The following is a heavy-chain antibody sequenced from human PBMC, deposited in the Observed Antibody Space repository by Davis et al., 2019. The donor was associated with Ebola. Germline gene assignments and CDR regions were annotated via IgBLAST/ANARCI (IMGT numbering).Heavy chain of an antibody. CDR2: INHSESS. CDR3: ARWAGSSGDLRAFDI. V-gene: IGHV4-34*01. D-gene: IGHD6-19*01. CDR1: GGSFSGYY. Sequence: SETLSLTCAVYGGSFSGYYWSWIRQPPGKGLEWIGEINHSESSNYNPSLKSRVTISVDTSKNQFFLKLSSVTAADTAMYYCARWAGSSGDLRAFDIWGQGTMVTVSS. J-gene: IGHJ3*02.